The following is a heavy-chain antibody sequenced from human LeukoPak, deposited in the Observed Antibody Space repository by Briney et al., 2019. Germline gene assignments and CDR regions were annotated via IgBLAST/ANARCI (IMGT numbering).Heavy chain of an antibody. V-gene: IGHV4-59*08. CDR1: GXSISSYY. J-gene: IGHJ3*02. Sequence: SETLSLTCSVSGXSISSYYWSWIRQPPGKGLEWIGYIYYSGSTNYNPSPKSRVTMSVDTSKNQFSLKLTSVTAADTAVYYCARLRPVAGYDAFDIWGHGTMVTVSS. D-gene: IGHD6-19*01. CDR2: IYYSGST. CDR3: ARLRPVAGYDAFDI.